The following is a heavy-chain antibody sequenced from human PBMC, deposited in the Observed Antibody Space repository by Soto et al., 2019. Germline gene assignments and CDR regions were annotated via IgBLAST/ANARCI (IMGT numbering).Heavy chain of an antibody. CDR2: ISAYNGNT. V-gene: IGHV1-18*04. J-gene: IGHJ6*02. CDR3: ARGYCSGGNCYSGMDV. D-gene: IGHD2-15*01. Sequence: ASVKVSCKASGYTFTSYGISWVRQAPGQGLEWMGWISAYNGNTNYAQKLQGRVTITADEPTSTAFMELSSLKSEDTAVFYCARGYCSGGNCYSGMDVWGQGTMVTVS. CDR1: GYTFTSYG.